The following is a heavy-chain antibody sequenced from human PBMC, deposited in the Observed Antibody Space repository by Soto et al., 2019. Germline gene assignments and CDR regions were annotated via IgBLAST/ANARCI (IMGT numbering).Heavy chain of an antibody. CDR2: INHSGST. CDR1: GGSFSGYY. J-gene: IGHJ3*02. D-gene: IGHD3-22*01. Sequence: QVQLQQWGAGLLKPSETLSLTCAVYGGSFSGYYWSWIRQPPGKGLEWIGEINHSGSTNYNPPLKSRVTISVDTSKNQFSLKLSSVTAADTAVYYCARRARATYYYDSREGAFDIWGQGTMVTVSS. V-gene: IGHV4-34*01. CDR3: ARRARATYYYDSREGAFDI.